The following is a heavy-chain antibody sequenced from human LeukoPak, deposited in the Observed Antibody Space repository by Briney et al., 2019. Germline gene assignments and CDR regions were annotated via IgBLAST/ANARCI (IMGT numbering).Heavy chain of an antibody. CDR3: AGALHYNYFETRYFGY. CDR1: GFNVRTNY. D-gene: IGHD3-22*01. V-gene: IGHV3-53*01. CDR2: MYSDGSA. J-gene: IGHJ4*02. Sequence: PGGSLRLSCTASGFNVRTNYMFWVGQAPGKGLECVSVMYSDGSAYYADSVKGRFTLSRDNSMNTLFLQMNSLRADDTAMYYCAGALHYNYFETRYFGYWGQGTPVTVSS.